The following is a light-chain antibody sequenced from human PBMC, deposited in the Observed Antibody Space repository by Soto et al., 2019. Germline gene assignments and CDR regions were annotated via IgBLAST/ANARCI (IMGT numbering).Light chain of an antibody. CDR3: IQATQSPT. J-gene: IGKJ3*01. V-gene: IGKV2-24*01. CDR1: QSLVHSNGHTY. Sequence: EIVMTQTPLSSPVTLGQPASISCRSSQSLVHSNGHTYLSWLHQRPGQPPRLLIYEVSNRFSGVPARFSGRWAGTDSTPRISRVEAEDVGGYYCIQATQSPTFGPGTKVDIK. CDR2: EVS.